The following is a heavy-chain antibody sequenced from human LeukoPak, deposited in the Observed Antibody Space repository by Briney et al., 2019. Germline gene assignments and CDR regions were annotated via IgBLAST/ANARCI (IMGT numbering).Heavy chain of an antibody. V-gene: IGHV1-2*02. CDR3: ARSGFGSGISFDL. CDR2: IKPDSGGT. Sequence: ASVKVSCKASGFTFSGYYLQWVRQAPGQGLDWMGWIKPDSGGTNYAQKFQGRVTMTRDTSIKTGYMELSRLRSDDTAMYYCARSGFGSGISFDLWGQGTLVTVSS. CDR1: GFTFSGYY. D-gene: IGHD3-10*01. J-gene: IGHJ5*02.